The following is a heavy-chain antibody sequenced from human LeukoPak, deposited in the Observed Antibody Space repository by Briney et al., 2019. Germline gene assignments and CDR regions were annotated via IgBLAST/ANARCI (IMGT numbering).Heavy chain of an antibody. CDR3: ASLVAATLNWFDP. V-gene: IGHV4-34*01. D-gene: IGHD1-26*01. Sequence: SETLSLTCAVYGGSFSGYNWSWIRQPPGKGLEWIGEINHSGSTNYNPSLKSRATISVDTSKNQFSLKLSSVTAADTAVYYCASLVAATLNWFDPWGQGTLVTVSS. CDR2: INHSGST. CDR1: GGSFSGYN. J-gene: IGHJ5*02.